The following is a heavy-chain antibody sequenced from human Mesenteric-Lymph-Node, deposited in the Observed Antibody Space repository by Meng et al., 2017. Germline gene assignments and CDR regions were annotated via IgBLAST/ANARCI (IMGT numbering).Heavy chain of an antibody. V-gene: IGHV3-74*01. J-gene: IGHJ4*02. D-gene: IGHD3-9*01. CDR2: ITSDGSGA. CDR1: GFTFSTSW. CDR3: ASTPLATPSCLTK. Sequence: EGQLVESGGGLVQPGGSLRLSCADSGFTFSTSWMHWVRQAPGKGLVWVSRITSDGSGANYADSVKGRFTISRDNAKNTLYLHMSSLRAEDTAVYYCASTPLATPSCLTKWGQGTLVTVSS.